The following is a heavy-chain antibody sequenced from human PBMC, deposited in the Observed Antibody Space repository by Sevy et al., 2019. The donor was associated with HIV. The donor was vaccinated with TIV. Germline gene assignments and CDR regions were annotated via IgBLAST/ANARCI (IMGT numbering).Heavy chain of an antibody. CDR1: GFTFSDYY. CDR3: ARGKKGGDFWSGYSYYYYGMDV. CDR2: ISSSGSTI. D-gene: IGHD3-3*01. J-gene: IGHJ6*02. V-gene: IGHV3-11*04. Sequence: GGSLRLSCAASGFTFSDYYMSWIRQAPGKGLEWVSYISSSGSTIYYADSVKGRFTISRDNAKNSLYLQMNSLRGEDTAVYYCARGKKGGDFWSGYSYYYYGMDVWGQGTTVTVSS.